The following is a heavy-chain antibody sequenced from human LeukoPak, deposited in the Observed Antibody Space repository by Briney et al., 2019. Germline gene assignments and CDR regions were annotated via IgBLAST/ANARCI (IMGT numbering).Heavy chain of an antibody. CDR3: AKDRDYSSSGASVDY. CDR2: ISWNSGSI. V-gene: IGHV3-9*01. D-gene: IGHD6-6*01. J-gene: IGHJ4*02. CDR1: GFIFDDYA. Sequence: PGRSLRLSCAASGFIFDDYAMHWVRRAPGKGLVWVSGISWNSGSIGYADSVKGRFTISRDNAKNSLYLQMNSLRAEDTALYYCAKDRDYSSSGASVDYWGQGTLVTVSS.